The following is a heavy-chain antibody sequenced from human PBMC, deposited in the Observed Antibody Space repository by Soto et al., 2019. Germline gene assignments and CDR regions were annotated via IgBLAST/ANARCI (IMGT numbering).Heavy chain of an antibody. CDR2: IYYAGTT. Sequence: PSETLSLTCSFSGRSLSAYYWTWTRQPPGKGLEWIGYIYYAGTTTYNPSLKNRVTISLDTPKNQFSLKMDSVTAADTAVYYCTRLGGYYQALDTWGQGVLVTVS. CDR3: TRLGGYYQALDT. V-gene: IGHV4-59*08. CDR1: GRSLSAYY. D-gene: IGHD3-22*01. J-gene: IGHJ5*02.